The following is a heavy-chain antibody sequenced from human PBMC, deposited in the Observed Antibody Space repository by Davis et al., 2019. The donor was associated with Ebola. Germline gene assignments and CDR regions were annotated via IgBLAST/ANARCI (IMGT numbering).Heavy chain of an antibody. CDR2: ISSSGSTI. CDR1: GFTFSSYE. V-gene: IGHV3-48*03. CDR3: ARDYCSGGSCKWRYYYGMDV. J-gene: IGHJ6*01. D-gene: IGHD2-15*01. Sequence: GESLKISCAASGFTFSSYEMNWVRQAPGKGLEWVSYISSSGSTIYYADSVKGRFTISRDNAKNSLYQQMNSLRAEDTAVYYCARDYCSGGSCKWRYYYGMDVWGQGTTVTVSS.